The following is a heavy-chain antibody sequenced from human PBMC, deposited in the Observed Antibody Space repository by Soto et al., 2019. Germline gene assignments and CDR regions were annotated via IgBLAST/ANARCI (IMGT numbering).Heavy chain of an antibody. CDR2: ISGGGGDT. Sequence: AGGYLRLSCAASGFTFSSYAMTWVRQAPGKGLGWVSTISGGGGDTYYADSVKGRFTISRDNSKNTLYLQMNSLRAEDTAVYYCAKLTRDSSSSWLFDYWGQGTLVTVSS. CDR1: GFTFSSYA. V-gene: IGHV3-23*01. D-gene: IGHD6-6*01. J-gene: IGHJ4*02. CDR3: AKLTRDSSSSWLFDY.